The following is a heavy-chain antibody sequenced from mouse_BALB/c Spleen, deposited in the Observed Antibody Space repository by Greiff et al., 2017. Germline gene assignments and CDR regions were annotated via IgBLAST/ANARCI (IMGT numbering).Heavy chain of an antibody. J-gene: IGHJ1*01. CDR3: AKNGSYGWYFDV. D-gene: IGHD1-1*02. Sequence: EVQLQQSGAELVKPGASVKLSCTASGFNIKDTYMHWVKQRPEQGLEWIGRIDPANGNTKYDPKFKGKATITADTSSNTAYLQLSSLTSEDTAVYYYAKNGSYGWYFDVWGAGTTVTVSS. CDR2: IDPANGNT. CDR1: GFNIKDTY. V-gene: IGHV14-3*02.